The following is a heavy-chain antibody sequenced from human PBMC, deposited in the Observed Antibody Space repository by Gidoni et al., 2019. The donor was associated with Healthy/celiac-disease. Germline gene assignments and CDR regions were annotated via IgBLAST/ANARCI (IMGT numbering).Heavy chain of an antibody. Sequence: QVQLQESGPGLVTPSETLSLTCTVSGGSISSYDWSWIRQPPGKGLEWIGYIYYSGSTNYNPSLKRRVTISVDTSKNQFSLKLSSVTAADTAVYYCARLWQRDNWFDPWGQGTLVTVSS. CDR2: IYYSGST. D-gene: IGHD5-12*01. J-gene: IGHJ5*02. CDR3: ARLWQRDNWFDP. V-gene: IGHV4-59*01. CDR1: GGSISSYD.